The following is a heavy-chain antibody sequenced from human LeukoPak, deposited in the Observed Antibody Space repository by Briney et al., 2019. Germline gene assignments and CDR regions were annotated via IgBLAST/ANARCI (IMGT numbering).Heavy chain of an antibody. D-gene: IGHD3-3*02. CDR3: ARVRSISLFDP. V-gene: IGHV4-61*01. CDR2: IYYSGST. J-gene: IGHJ5*02. CDR1: GYSISSGYY. Sequence: SETLSLTCTVSGYSISSGYYWGWIRQPPGKGLEWIGYIYYSGSTNYNPSLKSRVTISVDTSKNQFSLKLSSVTAADTAVYYCARVRSISLFDPWGQGTLVTVSS.